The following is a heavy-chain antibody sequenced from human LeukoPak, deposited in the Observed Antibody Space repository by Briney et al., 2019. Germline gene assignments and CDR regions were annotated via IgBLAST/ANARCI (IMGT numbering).Heavy chain of an antibody. CDR3: AKDLGTMIVSRLDY. CDR1: GFTFSSYA. J-gene: IGHJ4*02. V-gene: IGHV3-23*01. D-gene: IGHD3-22*01. Sequence: AGGSLRLSCAASGFTFSSYAMYRVRQAPGKGLEWVSGIFGSGGSTHYADSVKGRFTISRDNSKNTVYLQMNSLRAEDTAVYYCAKDLGTMIVSRLDYWGQGTLVTVSS. CDR2: IFGSGGST.